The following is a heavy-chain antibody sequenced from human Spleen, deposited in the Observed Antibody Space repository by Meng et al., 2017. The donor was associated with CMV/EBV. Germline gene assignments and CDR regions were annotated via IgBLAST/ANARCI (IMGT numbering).Heavy chain of an antibody. CDR2: MIPFFGTA. V-gene: IGHV1-69*05. CDR1: GGDFNNYA. J-gene: IGHJ4*02. D-gene: IGHD4-23*01. Sequence: KAYGGDFNNYAVSWVRQAPGRGLEWMGGMIPFFGTANSAQTFQGRVTITTDESTGTAYMDLRNLTSKDTAVYYCASGGWVGSHELPSYWGQRTLVTVSS. CDR3: ASGGWVGSHELPSY.